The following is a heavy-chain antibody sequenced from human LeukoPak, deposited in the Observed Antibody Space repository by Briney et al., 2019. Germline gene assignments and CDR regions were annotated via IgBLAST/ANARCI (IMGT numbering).Heavy chain of an antibody. CDR3: ARGDDSSGYGLDY. CDR2: IRSKPNNYAT. D-gene: IGHD3-22*01. J-gene: IGHJ4*02. CDR1: GFAFSRPA. Sequence: GGSLRLSCAASGFAFSRPAMHWLRQAPGKGLEWVGRIRSKPNNYATTYSASVEGRFTISRDDSKNMTFLQMNSLQAEDTAVYYCARGDDSSGYGLDYWGQGTLVTVSS. V-gene: IGHV3-73*01.